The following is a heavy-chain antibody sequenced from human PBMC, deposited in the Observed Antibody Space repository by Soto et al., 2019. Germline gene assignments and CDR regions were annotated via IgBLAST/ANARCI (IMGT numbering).Heavy chain of an antibody. CDR2: IYYSGST. J-gene: IGHJ6*02. Sequence: SETLSLTCTVSGGSLSSGGYYWSWIRQHPGKGLEWIGYIYYSGSTYYNPSLKSRVTISVDTSKNRFSLKLSSVTAADTAVYWCAREVVFEVVAARRYYYYDGMDVWGQGATVTVS. D-gene: IGHD2-15*01. CDR1: GGSLSSGGYY. CDR3: AREVVFEVVAARRYYYYDGMDV. V-gene: IGHV4-31*03.